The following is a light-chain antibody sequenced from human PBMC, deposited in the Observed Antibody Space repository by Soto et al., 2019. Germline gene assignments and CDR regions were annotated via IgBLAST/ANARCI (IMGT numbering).Light chain of an antibody. CDR2: GAS. CDR1: QSVSSY. V-gene: IGKV3-15*01. J-gene: IGKJ1*01. CDR3: QQYNNWPQT. Sequence: EIVRTQSPATLSLSPGERATLSCGASQSVSSYLAWYQQKPGQAPRLLIYGASTRAADVPARFSGGGSGTEFTLTISSLQSEDFAEYHCQQYNNWPQTFGQGTKVDIK.